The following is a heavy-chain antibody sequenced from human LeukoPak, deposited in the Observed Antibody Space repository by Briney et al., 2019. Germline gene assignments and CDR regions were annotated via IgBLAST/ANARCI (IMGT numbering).Heavy chain of an antibody. D-gene: IGHD3/OR15-3a*01. CDR1: GFTFSSYA. Sequence: GSLRLSCAASGFTFSSYAMSWVRQAPGKGLEWVSAISGSGGSTYYADSVKGRFTISRDNSKNTLYLQMNSLRAEDTAVYYCAKARGLLQRFDPWGQGTLVTVSS. V-gene: IGHV3-23*01. CDR3: AKARGLLQRFDP. CDR2: ISGSGGST. J-gene: IGHJ5*02.